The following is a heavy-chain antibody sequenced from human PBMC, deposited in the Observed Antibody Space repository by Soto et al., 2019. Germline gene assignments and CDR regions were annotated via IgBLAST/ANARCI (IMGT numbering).Heavy chain of an antibody. CDR3: ARDQGVVGATTHYYYYGMDV. V-gene: IGHV1-69*13. CDR2: IIPIFGTA. Sequence: SVKVSCKASGGTFSSYAISWVRQAPGQGLEWMGGIIPIFGTANYAQKFQGRVTITADESTSTAYMELSSLRSEDTAVYYCARDQGVVGATTHYYYYGMDVWGQGTMVTVSS. CDR1: GGTFSSYA. D-gene: IGHD1-26*01. J-gene: IGHJ6*02.